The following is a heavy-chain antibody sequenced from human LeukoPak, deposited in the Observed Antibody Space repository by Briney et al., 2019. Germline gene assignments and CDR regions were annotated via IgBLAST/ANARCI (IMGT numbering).Heavy chain of an antibody. CDR2: ISYSSNTI. V-gene: IGHV3-48*01. Sequence: SGGSLRLSCAASGFTFSNYGMNWVRQAPGKGLEWVSHISYSSNTIYYADSVKGRFTISRDNSKNTLYLQMNSLRAEDTAVYYCAKHYDFWSGYFDYWGQGTLVTVSS. J-gene: IGHJ4*02. CDR1: GFTFSNYG. D-gene: IGHD3-3*01. CDR3: AKHYDFWSGYFDY.